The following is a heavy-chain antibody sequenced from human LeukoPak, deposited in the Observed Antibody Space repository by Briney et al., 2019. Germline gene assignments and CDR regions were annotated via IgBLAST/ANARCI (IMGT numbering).Heavy chain of an antibody. V-gene: IGHV4-30-4*01. J-gene: IGHJ4*02. CDR2: IYYSAST. Sequence: IGYIYYSASTYYNPFLKSRVTISVDTSKNQFSLKLSSVTAADTAVYYCARVMDTAMVITGWGQGTLVTVSS. D-gene: IGHD5-18*01. CDR3: ARVMDTAMVITG.